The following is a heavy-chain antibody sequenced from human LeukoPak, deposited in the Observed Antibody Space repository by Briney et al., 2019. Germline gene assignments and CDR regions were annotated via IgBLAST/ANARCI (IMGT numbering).Heavy chain of an antibody. V-gene: IGHV3-7*03. CDR2: IKQDGSEK. CDR3: ARERGSIAAAALDAFDI. J-gene: IGHJ3*02. CDR1: GFTFSSYW. D-gene: IGHD6-13*01. Sequence: GGSLRLSCAASGFTFSSYWMSWVRQAPGKGLEGVANIKQDGSEKYYVDSVKGRFTISRDNAKNSLYLQMNSLRAEDTAVYYCARERGSIAAAALDAFDIWGQGTMVTVSS.